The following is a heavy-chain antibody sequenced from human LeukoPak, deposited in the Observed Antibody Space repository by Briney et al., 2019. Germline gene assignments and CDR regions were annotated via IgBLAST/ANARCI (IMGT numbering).Heavy chain of an antibody. Sequence: GGSLRLSCAASGFTFSSYWMSWVRQAPGKGLEWVANIKQDGSEKYYVDSVKGRFTISRDNAKNSLYLQMNSLRAEDTAVYYCARGSSYDFWSGYTAYWGQGTLVTVSS. CDR2: IKQDGSEK. D-gene: IGHD3-3*01. J-gene: IGHJ4*02. V-gene: IGHV3-7*01. CDR1: GFTFSSYW. CDR3: ARGSSYDFWSGYTAY.